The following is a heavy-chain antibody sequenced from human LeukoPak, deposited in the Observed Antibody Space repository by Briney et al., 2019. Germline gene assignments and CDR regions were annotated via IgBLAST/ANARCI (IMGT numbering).Heavy chain of an antibody. CDR1: GYTFTGYY. CDR3: ARGVSHTYYFDY. V-gene: IGHV1-2*02. Sequence: ASVKVSCKASGYTFTGYYMRWVRQAPGQGLEWMGWINPNSGGTNYAQKFQGRVTMTRDTSISTAYMELSRLRSDDTAVYYCARGVSHTYYFDYWGQGTLVTVSS. D-gene: IGHD6-13*01. CDR2: INPNSGGT. J-gene: IGHJ4*02.